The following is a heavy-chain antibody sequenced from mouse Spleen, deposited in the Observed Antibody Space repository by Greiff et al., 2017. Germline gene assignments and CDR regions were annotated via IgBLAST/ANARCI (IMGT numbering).Heavy chain of an antibody. Sequence: EVKLVESGGGLVKPGGSLKLSCAASGFTFSSYTMSWVRQTPAKRLEWVATISSGGGNTYYPDSVKGRFTISRDNARNTLYLQMSSLRSEDTAMYYCARPLGYWGQGTTLTVSS. CDR3: ARPLGY. V-gene: IGHV5-9*04. J-gene: IGHJ2*01. CDR1: GFTFSSYT. CDR2: ISSGGGNT.